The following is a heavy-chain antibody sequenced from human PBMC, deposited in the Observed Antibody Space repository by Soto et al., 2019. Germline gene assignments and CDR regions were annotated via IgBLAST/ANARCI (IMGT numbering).Heavy chain of an antibody. Sequence: QTLTLTCTFSAFSLSTGGVGVGWIRQPPGKALEWLALIYWDDDKRYSPSLRSRLTITKDTSKNQVVLTMTNMDPVDTATYYCIQSRCGGDCLQSYASYYYYGMDVWGQGT. CDR2: IYWDDDK. D-gene: IGHD2-21*02. CDR1: AFSLSTGGVG. J-gene: IGHJ6*02. V-gene: IGHV2-5*02. CDR3: IQSRCGGDCLQSYASYYYYGMDV.